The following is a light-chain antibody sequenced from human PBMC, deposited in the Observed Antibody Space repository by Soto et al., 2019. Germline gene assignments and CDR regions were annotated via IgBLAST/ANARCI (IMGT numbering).Light chain of an antibody. J-gene: IGLJ2*01. CDR1: SSDVGAYNY. CDR2: ELS. CDR3: SSYAGSNNFVV. Sequence: QSVLTQPPSASGSPGQSVTISCTGTSSDVGAYNYVSWYQQHPGKAPKLMIYELSKRPSGVPDRFSGSKSGNTASLTVSGLQAEDEDDYYCSSYAGSNNFVVFGGGTKVTVL. V-gene: IGLV2-8*01.